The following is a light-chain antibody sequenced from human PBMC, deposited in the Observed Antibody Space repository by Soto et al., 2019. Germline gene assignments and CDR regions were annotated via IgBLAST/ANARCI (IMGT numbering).Light chain of an antibody. CDR3: QQRNIWPPVT. CDR2: GAF. J-gene: IGKJ5*01. CDR1: PSVTNY. V-gene: IGKV3-11*01. Sequence: EIVLTQSPGTLVLSPGDRATLSCRASPSVTNYLAWYQQKPGQAPRLLIYGAFNRATGIPARFSGSGSGTDFTLTISSLEPEDFAVYYCQQRNIWPPVTFGQGTRLEIK.